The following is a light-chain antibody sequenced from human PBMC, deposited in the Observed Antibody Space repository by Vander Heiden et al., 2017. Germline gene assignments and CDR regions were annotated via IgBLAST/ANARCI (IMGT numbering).Light chain of an antibody. J-gene: IGLJ2*01. CDR3: QVWDSYTGHQA. Sequence: SYVLTQPPSVSVAPGQTARITCGGDNIGGKTVHWYQQKPGQAPVLVVYDDSDRPSEIPGRFSGANSGNTATLTISRAEAGDEADYYCQVWDSYTGHQAFGGGTKLTVL. V-gene: IGLV3-21*02. CDR1: NIGGKT. CDR2: DDS.